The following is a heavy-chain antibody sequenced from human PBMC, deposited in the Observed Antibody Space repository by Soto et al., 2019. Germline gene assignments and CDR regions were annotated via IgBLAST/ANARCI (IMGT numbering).Heavy chain of an antibody. Sequence: PSETLSLTCTVSGGSIRVQSYYWTWIRQTPGKGLEWVGSSYYSGTSYFNPALKVRVTISVDPSTNQFSLRLTSVTSADTAVYYCTMRYNWHDYYFDPWGQGTLVTVSS. J-gene: IGHJ5*02. CDR1: GGSIRVQSYY. V-gene: IGHV4-39*01. D-gene: IGHD1-20*01. CDR2: SYYSGTS. CDR3: TMRYNWHDYYFDP.